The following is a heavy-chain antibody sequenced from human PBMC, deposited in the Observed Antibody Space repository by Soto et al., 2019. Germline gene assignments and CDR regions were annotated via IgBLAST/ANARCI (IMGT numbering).Heavy chain of an antibody. D-gene: IGHD3-3*01. CDR3: ARHVRGITIFGVVISPPDYYYYMDV. J-gene: IGHJ6*03. CDR1: GGSISSYY. V-gene: IGHV4-59*08. CDR2: IYYSGST. Sequence: SETLSLTCTVSGGSISSYYWSWIRQPPGKGLEWIGYIYYSGSTNYNPSLKSRVTISVDTSKNQFSLKLSSVTAADTAVYYCARHVRGITIFGVVISPPDYYYYMDVWGKGTTVTVSS.